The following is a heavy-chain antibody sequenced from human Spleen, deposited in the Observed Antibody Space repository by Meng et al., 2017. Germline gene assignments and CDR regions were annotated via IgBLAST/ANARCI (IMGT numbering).Heavy chain of an antibody. Sequence: SETLSLTCTVSGGSISDYYWSWIRQPPGKGLEWIGEINHSGSTYYNPSLKSRVTISVDTSKNQFSLKLSSVTAADTAVYYCARETGVVTDHDAFDIWGQGTMVTVSS. CDR1: GGSISDYY. J-gene: IGHJ3*02. CDR2: INHSGST. D-gene: IGHD3-3*01. V-gene: IGHV4-34*01. CDR3: ARETGVVTDHDAFDI.